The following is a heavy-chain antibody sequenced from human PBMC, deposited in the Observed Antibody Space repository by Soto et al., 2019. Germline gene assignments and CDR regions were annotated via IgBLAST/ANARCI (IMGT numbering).Heavy chain of an antibody. D-gene: IGHD6-6*01. CDR3: ARANPAHEYSSSTNFDY. Sequence: GGALRLSCAASGFTFSSYWMSWVRQAPGKGLEWVANIKQDGSEKYYVDSVKGRFTISRDNAKNSLYLQMNSLRAEDTAVYYCARANPAHEYSSSTNFDYWGQGTLVTVSS. J-gene: IGHJ4*02. CDR2: IKQDGSEK. CDR1: GFTFSSYW. V-gene: IGHV3-7*05.